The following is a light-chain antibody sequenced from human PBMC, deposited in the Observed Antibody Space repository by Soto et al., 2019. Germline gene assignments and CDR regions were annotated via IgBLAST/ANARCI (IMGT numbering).Light chain of an antibody. J-gene: IGLJ2*01. V-gene: IGLV2-8*01. CDR1: ISDIGTYYY. Sequence: QSALTQPPSASGSPGQSVTISCTGTISDIGTYYYVSWYQQHPGKAPKLIIYEVSERPSGVPDRFSGSKSGNTASLTVSGLQAEDEAHYYCSSYAGTKTLVFGGATKLTVL. CDR2: EVS. CDR3: SSYAGTKTLV.